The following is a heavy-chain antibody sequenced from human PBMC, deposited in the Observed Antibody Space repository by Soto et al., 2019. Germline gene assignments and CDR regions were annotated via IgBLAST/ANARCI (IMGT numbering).Heavy chain of an antibody. J-gene: IGHJ4*02. D-gene: IGHD6-19*01. CDR3: ARSPQYSSGWNGGFDY. CDR2: IFYGGHT. Sequence: KSSETLSLTCGVYGGSFRNYYWIWQSPGKGLEWIGYIFYGGHTNYNPSLRGRATISVDTSKNQFSLKLSSVTAADTAVYYCARSPQYSSGWNGGFDYWGQGTLVTVSS. V-gene: IGHV4-59*01. CDR1: GGSFRNYY.